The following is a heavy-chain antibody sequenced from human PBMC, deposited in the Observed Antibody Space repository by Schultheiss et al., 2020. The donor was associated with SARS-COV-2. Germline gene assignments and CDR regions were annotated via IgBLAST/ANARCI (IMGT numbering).Heavy chain of an antibody. CDR3: ATFSIAAAGDFDY. CDR1: GYTFTSYG. J-gene: IGHJ4*02. Sequence: SVKVSCKASGYTFTSYGISWVRQAPGQGLEWMGWIIPIFGTANYAQKFQGRVTITADESTSTAYMELSSLRSDDTAVYYCATFSIAAAGDFDYWGQGTLVTVSS. V-gene: IGHV1-69*13. CDR2: IIPIFGTA. D-gene: IGHD6-13*01.